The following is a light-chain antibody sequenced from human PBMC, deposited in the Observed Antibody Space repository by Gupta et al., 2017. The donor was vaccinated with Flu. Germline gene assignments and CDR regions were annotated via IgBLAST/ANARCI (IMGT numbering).Light chain of an antibody. CDR1: QTISIW. CDR2: KGS. CDR3: QQDKKYPNN. V-gene: IGKV1-5*03. J-gene: IGKJ2*01. Sequence: DVQVTQSPSTLSASVGDRVTITCRASQTISIWLAWYQQTAGKAPKMLIYKGSNLATGVPSRFSGSGSGTEFTLTISRLQPDDFATYYCQQDKKYPNNFGQGTRLEIK.